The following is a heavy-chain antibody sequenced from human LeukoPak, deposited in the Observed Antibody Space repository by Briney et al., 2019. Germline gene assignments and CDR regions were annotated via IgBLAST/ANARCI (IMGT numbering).Heavy chain of an antibody. CDR1: GFIFDDYA. CDR3: VKGSRSGMKYYFDS. J-gene: IGHJ4*02. Sequence: GGSLRLSCAVSGFIFDDYAMHWVRQAPGKGLEWVSGISWNSVGIGYVGSVKGRFSISRDNSKNSLYLQMNSLRPEDTAMYYCVKGSRSGMKYYFDSWGQGALVTVSS. D-gene: IGHD3-10*01. CDR2: ISWNSVGI. V-gene: IGHV3-9*01.